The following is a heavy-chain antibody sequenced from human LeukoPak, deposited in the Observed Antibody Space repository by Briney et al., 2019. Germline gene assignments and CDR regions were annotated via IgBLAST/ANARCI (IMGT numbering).Heavy chain of an antibody. CDR3: AREGSSRRDGMDV. CDR2: INPSGGST. D-gene: IGHD6-13*01. CDR1: GYTFTSYY. J-gene: IGHJ6*02. V-gene: IGHV1-46*01. Sequence: ASVKVSCKASGYTFTSYYMHWVRQAPGQGLEWMGIINPSGGSTSYAQKFQGRVILTSDTSTGTVYMELSSLRSEDTAVYYCAREGSSRRDGMDVWGQGTTVTVSS.